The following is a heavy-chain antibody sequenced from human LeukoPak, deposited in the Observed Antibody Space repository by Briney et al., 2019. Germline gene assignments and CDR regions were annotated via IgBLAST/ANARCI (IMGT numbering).Heavy chain of an antibody. Sequence: GGSLRLSCAASGVTFSSYAMSWVRQAPGKGLEWVSAISGSGGSTYYADSVKGRFTISRDNSKNTLYLQMNSLRAEDTAVYYCAKDGSGIVGATNWFDPWGQGTLVTVSS. V-gene: IGHV3-23*01. J-gene: IGHJ5*02. CDR3: AKDGSGIVGATNWFDP. CDR1: GVTFSSYA. CDR2: ISGSGGST. D-gene: IGHD1-26*01.